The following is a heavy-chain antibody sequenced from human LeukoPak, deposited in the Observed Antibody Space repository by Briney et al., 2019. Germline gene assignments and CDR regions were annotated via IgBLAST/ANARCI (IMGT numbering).Heavy chain of an antibody. J-gene: IGHJ4*02. V-gene: IGHV3-30*02. CDR2: IRYDGSNK. Sequence: GGSLRLSCAASGFTFSSYGMHWVRRAPGKGLEWVAFIRYDGSNKYYADSVKGRFTISRDNSKNTLYLQMNSLRAEDTAVYYCARFQRRFGELLFDYWGQGTLVTVSS. CDR3: ARFQRRFGELLFDY. CDR1: GFTFSSYG. D-gene: IGHD3-10*01.